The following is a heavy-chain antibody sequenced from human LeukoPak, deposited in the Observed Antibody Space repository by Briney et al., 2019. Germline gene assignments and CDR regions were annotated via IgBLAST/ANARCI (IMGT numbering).Heavy chain of an antibody. CDR3: ARGGAVANVFDY. D-gene: IGHD6-19*01. CDR2: ISYDGSNK. V-gene: IGHV3-30*04. Sequence: GGSLRLSCAASGFTFSSYAMRWVRQAPGKGLEWVAVISYDGSNKYYADSVKGRFTISRDNSKNTLYLQMNSLRAEDTAVYYCARGGAVANVFDYGGQGTLVTVSS. J-gene: IGHJ4*02. CDR1: GFTFSSYA.